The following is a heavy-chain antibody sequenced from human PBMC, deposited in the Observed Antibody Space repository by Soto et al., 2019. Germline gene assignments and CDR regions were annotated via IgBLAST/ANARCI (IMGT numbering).Heavy chain of an antibody. CDR1: GYTFSSYY. J-gene: IGHJ4*02. D-gene: IGHD6-19*01. CDR3: TRASGPAVAGLPFSY. CDR2: INPSSGGT. V-gene: IGHV1-46*03. Sequence: QVQLVQSGAEVKNPGASVKVSCKASGYTFSSYYMHWVRQAPGQGPEWMGLINPSSGGTSYAQKFQDRVTLTRDTSTSTVYMELSSLRSEDTAVYYCTRASGPAVAGLPFSYWGQGTLVTVSS.